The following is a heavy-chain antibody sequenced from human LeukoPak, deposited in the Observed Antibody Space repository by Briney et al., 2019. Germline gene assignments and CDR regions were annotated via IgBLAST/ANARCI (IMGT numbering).Heavy chain of an antibody. J-gene: IGHJ5*02. CDR1: GYTFTSYY. V-gene: IGHV1-46*01. CDR3: ARWGDYGGNYADQQLNWFDP. Sequence: ASVKVSCKASGYTFTSYYMHWVRQAPGQGLEWMGIINPSGGSTSYAQKFQGRVTITADESTSTAYMKLSSLRSEDTAVYYCARWGDYGGNYADQQLNWFDPWGQGTLVTVSS. CDR2: INPSGGST. D-gene: IGHD4-23*01.